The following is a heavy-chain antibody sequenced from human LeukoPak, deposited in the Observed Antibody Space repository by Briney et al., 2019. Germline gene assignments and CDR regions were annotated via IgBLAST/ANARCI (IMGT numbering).Heavy chain of an antibody. J-gene: IGHJ5*02. Sequence: SETLSLTCTVSGGSISSSSYCWGWIRQPPGNGLEWIGSIYDSGSTYYNPSLKSRVTISVDTSKTQFSLKLSSVTAADTAVYYCARLGYYDSSALPWGQGTLVTVSS. CDR1: GGSISSSSYC. CDR2: IYDSGST. D-gene: IGHD3-22*01. V-gene: IGHV4-39*01. CDR3: ARLGYYDSSALP.